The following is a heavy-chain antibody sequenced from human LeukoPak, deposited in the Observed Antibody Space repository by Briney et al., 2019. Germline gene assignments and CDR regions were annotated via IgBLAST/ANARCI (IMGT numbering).Heavy chain of an antibody. Sequence: ASVKVSCKASGYTFTSYDINWVRQATGQGLEWMGWMNPNSGNTGYAQKFQGRVTITRNTSISTAYMELSSLRSGDTAVYYCARDGGYCSGGSCYDFDYWGQGTLVTVSS. CDR1: GYTFTSYD. D-gene: IGHD2-15*01. CDR2: MNPNSGNT. J-gene: IGHJ4*02. CDR3: ARDGGYCSGGSCYDFDY. V-gene: IGHV1-8*03.